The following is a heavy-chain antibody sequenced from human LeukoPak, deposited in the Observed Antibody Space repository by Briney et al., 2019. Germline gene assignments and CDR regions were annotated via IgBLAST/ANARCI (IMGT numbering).Heavy chain of an antibody. CDR3: ARDPYSGTYGDTYYYYMDV. CDR1: GFTFSSYR. J-gene: IGHJ6*03. CDR2: IKKDGSEK. V-gene: IGHV3-7*01. D-gene: IGHD1-26*01. Sequence: GGSLRLSCAASGFTFSSYRMSWVRQAPGKGLEWVANIKKDGSEKYYVDSVKGRFTISRDNAKTSLYLQMNSLRAEDTAVYYCARDPYSGTYGDTYYYYMDVWGKGTTVTISS.